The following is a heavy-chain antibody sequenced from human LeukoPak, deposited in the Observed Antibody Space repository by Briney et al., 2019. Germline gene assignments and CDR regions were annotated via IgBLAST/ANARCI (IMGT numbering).Heavy chain of an antibody. J-gene: IGHJ6*03. Sequence: PGGSLRLSCAASGFTFSSYSMNWVRQAPGKGLEWVSSITSGSSYRFYADSVKGRFTISRDNAENSLYLQMNSLRAEDTAVYYCARDPYSGSYGNYYYYFMDVWGKGTTVTISS. CDR3: ARDPYSGSYGNYYYYFMDV. D-gene: IGHD1-26*01. V-gene: IGHV3-21*01. CDR1: GFTFSSYS. CDR2: ITSGSSYR.